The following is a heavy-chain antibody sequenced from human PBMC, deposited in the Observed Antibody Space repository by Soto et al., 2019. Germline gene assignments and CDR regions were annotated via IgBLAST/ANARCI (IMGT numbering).Heavy chain of an antibody. CDR3: ARGGSGWYGGFDY. CDR1: GGTFSSYT. Sequence: SVKVSCKASGGTFSSYTISWVRQAPGQGLEWMGRIIPILGIANYAQKFQGRVTITADKSTSTAYMELSSLRSEDTAVYYCARGGSGWYGGFDYWGQGTLVTVSS. V-gene: IGHV1-69*02. D-gene: IGHD6-19*01. CDR2: IIPILGIA. J-gene: IGHJ4*02.